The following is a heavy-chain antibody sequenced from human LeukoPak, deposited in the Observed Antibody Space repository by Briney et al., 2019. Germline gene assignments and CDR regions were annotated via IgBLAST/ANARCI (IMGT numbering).Heavy chain of an antibody. CDR1: GYTLSELS. V-gene: IGHV1-24*01. Sequence: ASVKVSCKVSGYTLSELSIHWVRQVPGKGLEWMGGIDPQDDETPYAQNFQGRLTMTEDTSTDSAYMGLISLRSEDTAVYYCAAGGSGSYLFDPWGQGTLVIVSS. CDR3: AAGGSGSYLFDP. D-gene: IGHD1-26*01. J-gene: IGHJ5*02. CDR2: IDPQDDET.